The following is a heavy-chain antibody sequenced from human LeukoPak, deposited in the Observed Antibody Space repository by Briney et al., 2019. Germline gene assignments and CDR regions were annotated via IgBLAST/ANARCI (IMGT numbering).Heavy chain of an antibody. J-gene: IGHJ4*02. D-gene: IGHD5-24*01. CDR2: IYYSGST. V-gene: IGHV4-59*01. CDR3: ARGEDGYNYHYFDY. CDR1: GGSISSYY. Sequence: PSETLSLTCTVSGGSISSYYWGWIRQPPGKGLEWIGYIYYSGSTNYNPSLKSRVTISVDTSKNQFSLKLSSVTAADTAVYYCARGEDGYNYHYFDYWGQGTLVTVSS.